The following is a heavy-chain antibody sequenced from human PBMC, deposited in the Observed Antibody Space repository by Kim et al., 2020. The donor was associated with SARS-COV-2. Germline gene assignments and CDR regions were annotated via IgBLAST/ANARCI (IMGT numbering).Heavy chain of an antibody. J-gene: IGHJ6*02. D-gene: IGHD3-10*01. CDR3: ARSMVRLGELFGSYYYYYGMDV. V-gene: IGHV4-59*13. CDR2: IYYSGST. Sequence: SETLSLTCTVSGGSISSYYWSWIRQPPGKGLEWIGYIYYSGSTNYNPSLKSRVTISVDTSKNQFSLKLSSVTAADTAVYYCARSMVRLGELFGSYYYYYGMDVWGQGTTVTVSS. CDR1: GGSISSYY.